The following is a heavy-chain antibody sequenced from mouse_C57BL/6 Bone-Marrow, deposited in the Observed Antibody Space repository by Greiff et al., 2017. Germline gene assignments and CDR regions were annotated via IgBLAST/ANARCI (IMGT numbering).Heavy chain of an antibody. CDR2: IYPGGGYT. J-gene: IGHJ4*01. CDR1: GYTFTNYW. V-gene: IGHV1-63*01. Sequence: QVQLQQSGAELVRPGTSVKMSCKASGYTFTNYWIGWAKQRPGHGLEWIGDIYPGGGYTNYNEKFKGKATLTADKSSSTAYMQLRSLTSEDSAIYYCTRSKYYAMDYWGPGTSVTVSS. CDR3: TRSKYYAMDY.